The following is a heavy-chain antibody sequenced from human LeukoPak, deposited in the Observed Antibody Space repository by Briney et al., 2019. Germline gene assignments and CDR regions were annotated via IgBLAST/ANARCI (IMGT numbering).Heavy chain of an antibody. Sequence: PGGSLGLSCAASGFTFSDYYMSWIRQAPGKGLEWVSYISTTSSYTDYADSVRGRFTISRDNANNLLYLQMNSLRPEDTAVYYCARDWYCSSSICYTDRNWFDPWGQGTLVTVSS. V-gene: IGHV3-11*05. D-gene: IGHD2-2*02. CDR2: ISTTSSYT. CDR1: GFTFSDYY. CDR3: ARDWYCSSSICYTDRNWFDP. J-gene: IGHJ5*02.